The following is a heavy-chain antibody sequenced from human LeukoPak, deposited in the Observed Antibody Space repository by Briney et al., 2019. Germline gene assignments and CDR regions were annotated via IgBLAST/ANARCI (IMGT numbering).Heavy chain of an antibody. CDR2: IRFDGSNK. V-gene: IGHV3-30*02. J-gene: IGHJ6*03. CDR3: AKDYPRRAGYYYYYMDV. Sequence: GGSLRLSCAASGFTFSSHGTYWGRHGPGKGLGRVAFIRFDGSNKYYADSVKGRFTISRDNFKNPLYLQMNSLRAEDTAVYYCAKDYPRRAGYYYYYMDVWGKGTTVTISS. CDR1: GFTFSSHG.